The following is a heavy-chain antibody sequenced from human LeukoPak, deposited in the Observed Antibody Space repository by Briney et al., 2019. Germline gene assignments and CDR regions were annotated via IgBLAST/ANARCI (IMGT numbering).Heavy chain of an antibody. Sequence: PSETLSLTCTVSGGSISSGSYYWSWIRQPAGKGLKWIGRIYTSGSTNYNPSLKSRVTISVDTSKNQFSLKLSSVTAADTAVYYCARDSGSYYGVDYWGQGTLVTVSS. D-gene: IGHD1-26*01. CDR2: IYTSGST. CDR3: ARDSGSYYGVDY. V-gene: IGHV4-61*02. J-gene: IGHJ4*02. CDR1: GGSISSGSYY.